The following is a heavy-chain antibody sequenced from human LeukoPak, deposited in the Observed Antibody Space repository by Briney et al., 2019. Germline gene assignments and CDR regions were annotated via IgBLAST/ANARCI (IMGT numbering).Heavy chain of an antibody. J-gene: IGHJ5*02. CDR2: INPSGGST. CDR1: GYTFTSYY. D-gene: IGHD3-22*01. V-gene: IGHV1-46*01. Sequence: GASVKVSCKASGYTFTSYYMHWVRQAPGQGLEWMGIINPSGGSTSYAQKFQGRVTMTRDMSTSTVYMELSSLRSEDTAVYYCARGWGSGYYFFHWFDPWGQGTLVTVSS. CDR3: ARGWGSGYYFFHWFDP.